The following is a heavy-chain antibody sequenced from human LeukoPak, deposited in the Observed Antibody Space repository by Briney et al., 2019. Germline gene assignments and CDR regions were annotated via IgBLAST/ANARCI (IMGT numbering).Heavy chain of an antibody. CDR3: ARHIGYGVDY. V-gene: IGHV4-59*08. CDR2: IYHSGST. D-gene: IGHD6-13*01. CDR1: GGSISSYY. J-gene: IGHJ4*02. Sequence: KPSETLSLTCTVSGGSISSYYWSWIRQPPGKGLEWIGYIYHSGSTYYNPSLKSRVTISVDTSKNQFSLKLSSVTAADTAVYYCARHIGYGVDYWGQGTLVTVSS.